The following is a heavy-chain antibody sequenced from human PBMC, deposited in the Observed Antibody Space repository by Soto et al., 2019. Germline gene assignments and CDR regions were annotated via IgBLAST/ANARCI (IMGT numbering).Heavy chain of an antibody. CDR3: ARSDFWSGKFDY. D-gene: IGHD3-3*01. J-gene: IGHJ4*02. V-gene: IGHV5-51*01. CDR1: GYRFSHYG. Sequence: RGESLKISCKASGYRFSHYGIAWVRHMPGKVLEWRGIIYPGDSDTRYSPSLQGQISLSADTSRYTAYLQWSSLNASETAFYFCARSDFWSGKFDYWGRGTLVTVSS. CDR2: IYPGDSDT.